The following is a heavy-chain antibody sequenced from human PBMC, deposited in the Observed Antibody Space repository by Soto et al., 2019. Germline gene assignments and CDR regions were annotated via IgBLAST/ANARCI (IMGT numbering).Heavy chain of an antibody. Sequence: PSQTLSLTCAISGDSVSSNTAAWNWIRSCPSRGLEWLGRTYYRSNWRHDYAVSVKSRITVNPATSKNHFSLQLNSVTPDDTAVYYCARGVAGTGFDLWGQGTMVTVSS. CDR2: TYYRSNWRH. J-gene: IGHJ4*02. CDR1: GDSVSSNTAA. V-gene: IGHV6-1*01. D-gene: IGHD6-19*01. CDR3: ARGVAGTGFDL.